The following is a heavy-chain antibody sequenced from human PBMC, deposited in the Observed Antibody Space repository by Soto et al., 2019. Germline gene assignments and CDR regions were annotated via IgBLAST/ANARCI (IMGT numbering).Heavy chain of an antibody. V-gene: IGHV5-51*01. Sequence: PGESLKISWKGAGYSFTSYWIGWVRQMPGKGLEWMGIIYPGNSDTRYSPSFQGQATISADKSISTAYPQWSSLKASDTAMYYCASVYGSADPYYYYGMDVWGQGTTVTVS. J-gene: IGHJ6*02. D-gene: IGHD6-25*01. CDR2: IYPGNSDT. CDR1: GYSFTSYW. CDR3: ASVYGSADPYYYYGMDV.